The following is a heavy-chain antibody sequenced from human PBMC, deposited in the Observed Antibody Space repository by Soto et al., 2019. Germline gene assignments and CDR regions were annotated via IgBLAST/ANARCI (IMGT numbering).Heavy chain of an antibody. V-gene: IGHV3-21*01. D-gene: IGHD4-17*01. CDR1: GFTFSSHN. CDR2: ISSSGSYI. CDR3: ARDSLGDNGLIDH. J-gene: IGHJ4*02. Sequence: GGSLRLSCAASGFTFSSHNMNWVRQAPGKGLEWVSSISSSGSYIYYADSMKGRFTISRDNAKSSLFLQMNSLRAEDTAMYYCARDSLGDNGLIDHWGRGALVTVSS.